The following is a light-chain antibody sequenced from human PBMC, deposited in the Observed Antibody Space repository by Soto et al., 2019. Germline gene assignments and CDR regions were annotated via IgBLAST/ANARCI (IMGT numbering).Light chain of an antibody. V-gene: IGLV2-23*02. CDR2: EVS. Sequence: QSVLTQPASVSGSPAQSITISCTGTSSDVGSFNLVSWYQQHPGKAPKVMIYEVSKRPSGVSNRFSGSKSGNTASLTISGLQAEDEADYYCCSYAARSTWIFGGGTKLTVL. CDR3: CSYAARSTWI. CDR1: SSDVGSFNL. J-gene: IGLJ2*01.